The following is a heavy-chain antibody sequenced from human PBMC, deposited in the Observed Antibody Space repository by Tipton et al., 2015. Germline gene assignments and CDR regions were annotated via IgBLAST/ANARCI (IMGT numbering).Heavy chain of an antibody. V-gene: IGHV4-38-2*01. D-gene: IGHD3-22*01. CDR2: ISHSGST. J-gene: IGHJ1*01. CDR3: ARASIIQGYYHDSSRYYLFNS. Sequence: TLSLTCAVSAYSISTDYYWGWIRQPPGKGLEWIGTISHSGSTYYNPSLKSRVTISADTSKNQFSLKLSSVIAADTAVYYCARASIIQGYYHDSSRYYLFNSWGQGTLVTVSS. CDR1: AYSISTDYY.